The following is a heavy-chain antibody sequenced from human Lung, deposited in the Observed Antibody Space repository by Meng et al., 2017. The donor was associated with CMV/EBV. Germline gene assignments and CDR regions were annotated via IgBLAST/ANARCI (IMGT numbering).Heavy chain of an antibody. V-gene: IGHV1-8*01. CDR2: VNPNSGNT. J-gene: IGHJ4*02. CDR3: ARNTIFGVGTFDY. CDR1: GYTFTSYE. D-gene: IGHD3-3*01. Sequence: TSGYTFTSYEIYWVRQAAGRGLECMGWVNPNSGNTGYGQKFQDRVSMTRDTSISTAYMELSRLRSDDTAVYYCARNTIFGVGTFDYWGQGTLVTVSS.